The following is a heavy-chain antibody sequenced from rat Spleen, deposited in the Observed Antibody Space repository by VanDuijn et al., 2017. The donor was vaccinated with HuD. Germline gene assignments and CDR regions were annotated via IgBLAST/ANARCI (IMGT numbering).Heavy chain of an antibody. V-gene: IGHV5-31*01. Sequence: EVQLVESGGGLVQPGRSLKLSCVASGFTFNNYWMTWIRQAPGKGLEWVASITKTGVSSYYPDSVKGRFTLSRDNAKSTLYLQMDSLRSEDTATYYCARHGLPGYGVMDAWGQGASVTVSS. J-gene: IGHJ4*01. D-gene: IGHD1-4*01. CDR3: ARHGLPGYGVMDA. CDR2: ITKTGVSS. CDR1: GFTFNNYW.